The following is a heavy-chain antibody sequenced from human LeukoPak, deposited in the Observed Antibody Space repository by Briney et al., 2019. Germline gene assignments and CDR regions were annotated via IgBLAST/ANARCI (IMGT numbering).Heavy chain of an antibody. CDR1: GYTFTDYY. D-gene: IGHD6-6*01. CDR2: INPHSGGT. Sequence: ASVKVSCKASGYTFTDYYMHWVRQAPGQGLEWMGWINPHSGGTNYAQKFQSRVTMTRDTSISTVYMEVSRLRSDDTAVYYCARDSSYSSSLYYFEYWGQGTLVTVSS. V-gene: IGHV1-2*02. J-gene: IGHJ4*02. CDR3: ARDSSYSSSLYYFEY.